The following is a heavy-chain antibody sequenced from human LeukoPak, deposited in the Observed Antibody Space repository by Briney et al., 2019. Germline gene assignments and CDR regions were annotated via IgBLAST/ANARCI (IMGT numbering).Heavy chain of an antibody. J-gene: IGHJ4*02. Sequence: EWIGEIYHSGSTNYNPSLKSRVTISVDKSKNQFSLKLSSVTAADTAVYYCARDSYSSSGLDYWGQGTLVTVSS. D-gene: IGHD6-6*01. CDR3: ARDSYSSSGLDY. CDR2: IYHSGST. V-gene: IGHV4-4*02.